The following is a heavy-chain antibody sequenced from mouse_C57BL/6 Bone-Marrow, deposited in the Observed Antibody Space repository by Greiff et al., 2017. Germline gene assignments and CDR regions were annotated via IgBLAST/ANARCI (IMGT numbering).Heavy chain of an antibody. Sequence: PLQQSGPELVKPGASVKISCKASGYAFSSSWMNWVKQRPGKGLEWIGRIYPGDGDTNYNGKFKGKATLTADKSSSTAYMQLSSLTSEDSAVYFCARGVLPGAMDYWGQGTSVTVSS. CDR1: GYAFSSSW. J-gene: IGHJ4*01. CDR3: ARGVLPGAMDY. CDR2: IYPGDGDT. V-gene: IGHV1-82*01.